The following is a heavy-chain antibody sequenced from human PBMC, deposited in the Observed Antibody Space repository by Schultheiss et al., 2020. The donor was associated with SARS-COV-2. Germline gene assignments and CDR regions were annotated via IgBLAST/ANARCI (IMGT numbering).Heavy chain of an antibody. CDR3: AREIAVAAGGMDV. V-gene: IGHV3-30*04. CDR1: TFTFSSFE. D-gene: IGHD6-19*01. CDR2: ISYDGTNK. J-gene: IGHJ6*02. Sequence: GGSLRLSCAASTFTFSSFEMNWVRQAPGKGLEWVAVISYDGTNKYYADSVKGRLTISRDNSKNTLYLQMNNLRAEDTAVYYCAREIAVAAGGMDVWGQGTTVTVSS.